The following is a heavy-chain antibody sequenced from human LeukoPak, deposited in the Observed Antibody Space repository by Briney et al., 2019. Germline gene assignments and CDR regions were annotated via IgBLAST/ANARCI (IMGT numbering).Heavy chain of an antibody. CDR2: IIPIFGTA. CDR1: GGTFSSYA. V-gene: IGHV1-69*05. J-gene: IGHJ1*01. CDR3: ASEGLVVPAAMGYFQH. Sequence: SVKVSCKASGGTFSSYAISWVRQAPGQGLEWMGGIIPIFGTANYAQKFQGRVTITTDESTSTAYMELSSLRSEDTAVYYCASEGLVVPAAMGYFQHWGQGTLVTVSS. D-gene: IGHD2-2*01.